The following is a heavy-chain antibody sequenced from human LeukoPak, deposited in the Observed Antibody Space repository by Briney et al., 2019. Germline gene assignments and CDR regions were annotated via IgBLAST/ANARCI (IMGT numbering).Heavy chain of an antibody. J-gene: IGHJ4*02. Sequence: ASVKVSCKAFGYTFTNYYMHWVRQAPGQGLEWMGLINPSGHWTSYAQKFQGRVTLTRDVSTSTDYLELSSLRSEDTAVYYCAKKRTVAVAAPFDYWGQGTLVTVSS. CDR3: AKKRTVAVAAPFDY. D-gene: IGHD6-19*01. CDR2: INPSGHWT. V-gene: IGHV1-46*01. CDR1: GYTFTNYY.